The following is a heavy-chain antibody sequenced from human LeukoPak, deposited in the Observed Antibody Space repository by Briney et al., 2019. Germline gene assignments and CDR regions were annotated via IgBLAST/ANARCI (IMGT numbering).Heavy chain of an antibody. Sequence: PSETLSLTCTVSGGSIGRSSYYWGWIRQAPGKGLEWIGSIYYSGSADYKPSLKSRVTISIDTSKNQFSLRLNSVTAADTAVYYCASHSGGYAYWGQGTLVTVSS. V-gene: IGHV4-39*07. J-gene: IGHJ4*02. CDR3: ASHSGGYAY. CDR2: IYYSGSA. D-gene: IGHD5-12*01. CDR1: GGSIGRSSYY.